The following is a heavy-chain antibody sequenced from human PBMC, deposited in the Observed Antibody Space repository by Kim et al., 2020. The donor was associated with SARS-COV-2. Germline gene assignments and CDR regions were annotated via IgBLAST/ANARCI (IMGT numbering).Heavy chain of an antibody. CDR2: IYYSGST. CDR1: GGSISSYY. D-gene: IGHD1-26*01. CDR3: ARGGLVAPVSY. J-gene: IGHJ4*02. V-gene: IGHV4-59*01. Sequence: SETLSLTCTVSGGSISSYYWSWIRQPPGKGLEWIGYIYYSGSTNYNPSLKSRVTISVDTSKNQFSLKLSSVTAADTAVYYCARGGLVAPVSYWGQGTLVT.